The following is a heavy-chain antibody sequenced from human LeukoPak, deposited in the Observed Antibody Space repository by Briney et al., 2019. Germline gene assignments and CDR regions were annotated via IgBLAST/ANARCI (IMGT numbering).Heavy chain of an antibody. CDR3: AKDRDGADRIVL. J-gene: IGHJ4*02. Sequence: ASVKVSCKVVAYDFTGYYNHWVRQAPGQGHEWMGRLNPNTGHAVYAFKFQGRVTITRDTSSNTAYMEVTRLTSDDTALYYCAKDRDGADRIVLWGQGTLVTVSS. CDR2: LNPNTGHA. CDR1: AYDFTGYY. D-gene: IGHD5-24*01. V-gene: IGHV1-2*06.